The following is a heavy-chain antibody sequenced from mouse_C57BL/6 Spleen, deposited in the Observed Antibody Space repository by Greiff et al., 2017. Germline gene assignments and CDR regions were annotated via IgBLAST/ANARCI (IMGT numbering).Heavy chain of an antibody. CDR3: TRVIGRDYYSRDY. D-gene: IGHD1-1*01. J-gene: IGHJ4*01. V-gene: IGHV5-9-1*02. CDR1: GFTFSSYA. CDR2: ISSGGDYI. Sequence: EVQLVESGPGLVKPGGSLKLSCAASGFTFSSYALSWVRQTPEQRLEWVAFISSGGDYIYYADTVKGRFTLTRNNTGNSLYLQMSSLKSVDTAMYDRTRVIGRDYYSRDYWGQGTTVTVSS.